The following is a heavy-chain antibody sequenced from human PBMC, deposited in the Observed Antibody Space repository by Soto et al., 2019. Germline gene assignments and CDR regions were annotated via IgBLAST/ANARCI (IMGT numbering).Heavy chain of an antibody. J-gene: IGHJ4*02. Sequence: PGGSLRLSCEASGFNFGTYWMHWVRQAPGKGLVWVSGIETDGSTTSYADSVKGRFTISRDNAKSALYLQMNSLRAEDTAVYFCASEWGIREWLRQYYFDYWGQGTLVTVSS. D-gene: IGHD5-12*01. CDR1: GFNFGTYW. CDR2: IETDGSTT. V-gene: IGHV3-74*01. CDR3: ASEWGIREWLRQYYFDY.